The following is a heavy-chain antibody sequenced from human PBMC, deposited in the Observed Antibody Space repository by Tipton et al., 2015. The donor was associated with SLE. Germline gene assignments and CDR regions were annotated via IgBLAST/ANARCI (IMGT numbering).Heavy chain of an antibody. V-gene: IGHV3-30*02. D-gene: IGHD3-22*01. CDR3: AKDGTERGDYYDSSGYGY. J-gene: IGHJ4*02. CDR2: IRYDGSNK. Sequence: SLRLSCAASGFTFSSYGMHWVRQAPGKRLEWVAFIRYDGSNKYYADSVKGRFTISRDNSKNTLYLQMNSLRAEDTAVYYCAKDGTERGDYYDSSGYGYWGQGTLVTVSS. CDR1: GFTFSSYG.